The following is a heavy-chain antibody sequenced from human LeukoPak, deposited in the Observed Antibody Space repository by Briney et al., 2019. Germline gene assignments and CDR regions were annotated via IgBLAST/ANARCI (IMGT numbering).Heavy chain of an antibody. V-gene: IGHV3-53*01. CDR3: SLGGEVGGVRTNH. J-gene: IGHJ5*02. D-gene: IGHD1-26*01. CDR1: GFTVSSLY. CDR2: IYSGGRT. Sequence: PGGSLRLSCAASGFTVSSLYMSWVRQAPGKGLEWVSVIYSGGRTYYADSVKGRFTISRDNSKNTLYLQMNSLRAEDTAVYYCSLGGEVGGVRTNHWGQGTLVTVSS.